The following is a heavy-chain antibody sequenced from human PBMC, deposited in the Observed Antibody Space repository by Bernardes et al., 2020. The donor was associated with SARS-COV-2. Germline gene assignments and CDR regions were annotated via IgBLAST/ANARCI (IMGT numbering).Heavy chain of an antibody. Sequence: GRSLRLSCEVSGFTLSKFAMGWVRQAPGKGLEWVSSLGTKTYYTDSVNGRFTVSRDNSKNTLFLEMKSLRADDTAVYYCAVSPELGYCSSTSCYIADYWGQGTLVTVSS. CDR3: AVSPELGYCSSTSCYIADY. V-gene: IGHV3-23*01. D-gene: IGHD2-2*02. CDR2: LGTKT. CDR1: GFTLSKFA. J-gene: IGHJ4*02.